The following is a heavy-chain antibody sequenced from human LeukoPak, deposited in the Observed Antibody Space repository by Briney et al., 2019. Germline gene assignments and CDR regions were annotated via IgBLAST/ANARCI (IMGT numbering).Heavy chain of an antibody. J-gene: IGHJ4*02. CDR2: INHSGST. CDR3: ARALQLRDIVVVVAATLFDY. Sequence: PSKTLSLTCPVYGGSFSGYYWSWIRQPPGKGLEWIGEINHSGSTNYNPSLKSRVTISVGTSKNQFSLKLSSVTAADTAVYYCARALQLRDIVVVVAATLFDYWGQGTLVTVSS. CDR1: GGSFSGYY. D-gene: IGHD2-15*01. V-gene: IGHV4-34*01.